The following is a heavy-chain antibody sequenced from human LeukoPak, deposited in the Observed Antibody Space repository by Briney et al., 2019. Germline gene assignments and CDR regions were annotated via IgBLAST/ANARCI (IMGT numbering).Heavy chain of an antibody. V-gene: IGHV4-39*01. CDR2: IYYSGST. J-gene: IGHJ4*02. CDR3: ARRRDSSSWYEEDY. Sequence: PSETLSLTCTASGGSITSTTYYWGWIRQPPGKGLEWIGSIYYSGSTYYNPSLKSRVTISGDTSKNQLSLKLSSVTAADTAVYYCARRRDSSSWYEEDYWGQGTLVTVSS. CDR1: GGSITSTTYY. D-gene: IGHD6-13*01.